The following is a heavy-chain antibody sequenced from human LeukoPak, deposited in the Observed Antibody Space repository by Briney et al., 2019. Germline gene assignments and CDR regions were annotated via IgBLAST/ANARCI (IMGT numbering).Heavy chain of an antibody. D-gene: IGHD2-2*02. J-gene: IGHJ2*01. CDR1: GYTFTSYG. CDR2: ISAYNGNT. Sequence: ASVKVSCKASGYTFTSYGISWVRQAPGQGLEWMGWISAYNGNTNYAQKLQGRVTMTTDTSTSTAYMELRSLRSEDTAVYYCARESHAYCSSTSCYTGGYSYGPHWYFDLWGRGTLVTVSS. V-gene: IGHV1-18*01. CDR3: ARESHAYCSSTSCYTGGYSYGPHWYFDL.